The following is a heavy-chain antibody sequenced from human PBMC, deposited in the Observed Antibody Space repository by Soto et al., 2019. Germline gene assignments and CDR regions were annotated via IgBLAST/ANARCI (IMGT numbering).Heavy chain of an antibody. Sequence: PGGSLRLSCAASGFTFSGSAMHWVRQASGKGLEWVGRIRSKAKSYATVYAASVKGRFTISRDDSKNTAYLQMNSLKTEDTAVYSCNRIGIAAAGTDYWGQGTLVTVSS. CDR2: IRSKAKSYAT. V-gene: IGHV3-73*01. J-gene: IGHJ4*02. CDR1: GFTFSGSA. CDR3: NRIGIAAAGTDY. D-gene: IGHD6-13*01.